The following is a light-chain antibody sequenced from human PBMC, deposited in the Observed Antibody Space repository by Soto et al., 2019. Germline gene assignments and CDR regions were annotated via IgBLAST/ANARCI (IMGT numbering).Light chain of an antibody. CDR1: QNVGGS. V-gene: IGKV3-15*01. CDR2: RAS. J-gene: IGKJ2*01. CDR3: QKLRT. Sequence: GRTQSPAPLSVSPGARATLSCRASQNVGGSVAWYQQKPGQAPRLLIYRASTRATGIPARFSDSGSGTEFIRTISSLESEDFAFYQSQKLRTFYQGTKVDIK.